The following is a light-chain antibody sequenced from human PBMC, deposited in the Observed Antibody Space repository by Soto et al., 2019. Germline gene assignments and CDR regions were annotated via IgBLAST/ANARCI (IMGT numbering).Light chain of an antibody. CDR3: QQYGSSPPIT. CDR2: GAS. V-gene: IGKV3-20*01. CDR1: QSVSNNY. Sequence: EIVLTQSPGTLSVSPGERATLSGRASQSVSNNYLAWYQQKLGQAPRLLIYGASSRATGIPDRFSGSGSGTDFTLTISRLEPADFAVYYCQQYGSSPPITFGQGTRLDIK. J-gene: IGKJ5*01.